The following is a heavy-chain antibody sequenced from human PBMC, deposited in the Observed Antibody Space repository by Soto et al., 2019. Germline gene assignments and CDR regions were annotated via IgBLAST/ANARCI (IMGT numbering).Heavy chain of an antibody. CDR2: IKSKTDGGTT. CDR3: TTDFPFSRGLVGPNAFDI. J-gene: IGHJ3*02. CDR1: GFTFSNAW. V-gene: IGHV3-15*07. D-gene: IGHD6-19*01. Sequence: EVQLVESGGGLVKPGGSLRLSCAASGFTFSNAWMNWVRQAPGKGLEWVGRIKSKTDGGTTDYAAPVKGRFTISRDHSKATLXLQMNSLKTEDTAVYYCTTDFPFSRGLVGPNAFDIWGQGTMVTVSS.